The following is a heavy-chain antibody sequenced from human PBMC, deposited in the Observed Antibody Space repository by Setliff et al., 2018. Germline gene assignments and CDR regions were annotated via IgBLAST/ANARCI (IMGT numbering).Heavy chain of an antibody. CDR3: ARQLCSSGYCYATTFDY. CDR2: IYRSGST. D-gene: IGHD3-22*01. V-gene: IGHV4-38-2*01. J-gene: IGHJ4*02. CDR1: GYSISSGYY. Sequence: PSETLSLTCAVSGYSISSGYYWGWIRQAPGKGLDWIASIYRSGSTYYSPSLKSRVTISVDTSKNQFPLKLSSVTASDTAVYYCARQLCSSGYCYATTFDYWGQGTLVTVSS.